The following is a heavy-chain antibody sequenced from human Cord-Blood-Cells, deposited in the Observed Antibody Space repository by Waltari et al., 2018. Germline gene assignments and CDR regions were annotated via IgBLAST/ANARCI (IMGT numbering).Heavy chain of an antibody. CDR1: GYTPTALS. J-gene: IGHJ6*02. Sequence: QVQLVQSGAEVKKPGASVKVSCKVSGYTPTALSLHWVRPAPGKGLEWMGGFDPEDGETIYAQKFQGRVTMTEDTSTDTAYMELSSLRSEDTAVDYCATPYSGSYYYYYGMDVWGQGTTVTVSS. CDR3: ATPYSGSYYYYYGMDV. D-gene: IGHD1-26*01. CDR2: FDPEDGET. V-gene: IGHV1-24*01.